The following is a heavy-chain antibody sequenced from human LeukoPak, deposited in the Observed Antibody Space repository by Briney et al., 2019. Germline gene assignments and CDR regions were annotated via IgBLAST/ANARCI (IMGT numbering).Heavy chain of an antibody. Sequence: GESLQISCKGSGYSFTSYWIGWVRQMPGKGLEWMGIIYPGDSDTRYSPSFEGQVTISADQSISTAYRESRSLKDSDAAMYYCARHDRGGDSWRLLDQWGQGTLVTVSS. CDR3: ARHDRGGDSWRLLDQ. J-gene: IGHJ4*02. CDR1: GYSFTSYW. CDR2: IYPGDSDT. D-gene: IGHD2-21*01. V-gene: IGHV5-51*01.